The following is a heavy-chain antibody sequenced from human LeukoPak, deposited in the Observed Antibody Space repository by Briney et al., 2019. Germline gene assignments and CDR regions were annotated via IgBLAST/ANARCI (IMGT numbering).Heavy chain of an antibody. CDR1: GFTFSSYA. V-gene: IGHV3-30-3*01. D-gene: IGHD2-2*01. J-gene: IGHJ4*02. Sequence: GRSLRLSCAASGFTFSSYAMHWVRQAPGKGLEWVAVISYDGSNKYYADSVKGRFTISRDNSKNTLYLQMNSLRAEDTAVYYCARDGSTSCYYWGQGTLVTVSS. CDR3: ARDGSTSCYY. CDR2: ISYDGSNK.